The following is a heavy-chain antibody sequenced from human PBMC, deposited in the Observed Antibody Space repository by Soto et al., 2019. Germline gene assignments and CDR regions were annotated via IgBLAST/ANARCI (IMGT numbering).Heavy chain of an antibody. CDR1: GFTFSSYA. V-gene: IGHV3-23*01. CDR3: AKGRGYGSSTSCYVGSDY. Sequence: EVQLLESGGGLVQPGGSLRLSCAASGFTFSSYAMSWVRQAPGKGLEWVSAISGSGGSTYYADSVKGRFTISRDNSKNKLYLQMNSLRAEDTAVYYCAKGRGYGSSTSCYVGSDYWGQGTLVTVSS. D-gene: IGHD2-2*01. CDR2: ISGSGGST. J-gene: IGHJ4*02.